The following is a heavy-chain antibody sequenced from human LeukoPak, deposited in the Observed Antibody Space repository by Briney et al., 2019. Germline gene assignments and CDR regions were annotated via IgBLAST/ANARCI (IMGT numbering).Heavy chain of an antibody. CDR2: IKQDGSEK. Sequence: PGGSLRLSCTASGFSFRTYNLHWVRQAPGKGLEWVASIKQDGSEKYYVDSVKGRFTFSRDNAKNSLYLQMDSLRAEDTAVYYCARDKSAGADTGSSFYYWGQGALVTVSS. J-gene: IGHJ4*02. D-gene: IGHD3-10*01. CDR1: GFSFRTYN. CDR3: ARDKSAGADTGSSFYY. V-gene: IGHV3-7*03.